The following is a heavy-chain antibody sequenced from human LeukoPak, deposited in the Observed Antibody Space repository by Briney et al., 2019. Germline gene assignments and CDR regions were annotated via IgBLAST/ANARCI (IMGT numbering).Heavy chain of an antibody. V-gene: IGHV1-24*01. CDR2: FDPEDGET. D-gene: IGHD5-12*01. J-gene: IGHJ4*02. Sequence: ASVKVSCKASGYTFTGFYIHWVRQAPGQGLEWMGGFDPEDGETIYAQKFQGRVTMTEDTSTDTAYMELSRLRSDDTAVYYCARGGPYSGYDWYYFDYWGQGTLVTVSS. CDR3: ARGGPYSGYDWYYFDY. CDR1: GYTFTGFY.